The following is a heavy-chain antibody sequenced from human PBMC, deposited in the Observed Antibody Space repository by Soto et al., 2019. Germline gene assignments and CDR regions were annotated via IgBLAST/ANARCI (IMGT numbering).Heavy chain of an antibody. J-gene: IGHJ4*02. CDR1: GGSISDGAYY. Sequence: QVQLQESGPGLVKPSQTLSLTCTVSGGSISDGAYYWSWIRQPPGKGLEWIGHIYNSGNTYNNPSLRSRLTLSLDTSKSPFSLNLNSVTAADTAVYYCASGLSGDKVDQWGQGTLVTVSS. CDR2: IYNSGNT. CDR3: ASGLSGDKVDQ. D-gene: IGHD2-21*01. V-gene: IGHV4-30-4*01.